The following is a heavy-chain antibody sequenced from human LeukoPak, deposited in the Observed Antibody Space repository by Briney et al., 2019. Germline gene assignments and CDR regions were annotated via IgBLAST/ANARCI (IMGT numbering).Heavy chain of an antibody. CDR1: GGSFSGYY. CDR3: ARYSYSYYMDV. CDR2: INHSGST. Sequence: SETLSLTCAVYGGSFSGYYWSWIRQPPGKGLEWIGEINHSGSTNHNPSLKSRVTISVDTSKNQFSLKLSSVTAADTAVYYCARYSYSYYMDVWGKGTTVTISS. V-gene: IGHV4-34*01. D-gene: IGHD5-18*01. J-gene: IGHJ6*03.